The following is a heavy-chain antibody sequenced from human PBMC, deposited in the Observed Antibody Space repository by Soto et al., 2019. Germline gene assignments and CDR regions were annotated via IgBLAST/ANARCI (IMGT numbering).Heavy chain of an antibody. CDR1: GFTFSSYG. CDR3: AKDKVRRRAAATLDY. D-gene: IGHD6-13*01. V-gene: IGHV3-30*18. CDR2: ISYDGSNK. Sequence: QVQLVESGGGVVQPGRSLRLSCAASGFTFSSYGMHWVRQAPGKGLEWVAVISYDGSNKYYADSVKGRFTISRDNSKNTLYLKMNSLRAEDTAVYYCAKDKVRRRAAATLDYWGQGTLVTVSS. J-gene: IGHJ4*02.